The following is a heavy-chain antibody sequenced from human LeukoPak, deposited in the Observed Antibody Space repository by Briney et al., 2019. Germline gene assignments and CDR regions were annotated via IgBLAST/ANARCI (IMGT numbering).Heavy chain of an antibody. V-gene: IGHV1-18*01. D-gene: IGHD3-22*01. Sequence: ASVKVSCKASGYTFRSYGISWVRQAPGQGLEWMGWISAFNGNKNYAQKFQGRVTMTTDTSTSTAYMELRSLRSDDTAVYYCAREREDYYESSSYYAPFDSWGQGTLVTVSS. CDR3: AREREDYYESSSYYAPFDS. CDR2: ISAFNGNK. CDR1: GYTFRSYG. J-gene: IGHJ4*02.